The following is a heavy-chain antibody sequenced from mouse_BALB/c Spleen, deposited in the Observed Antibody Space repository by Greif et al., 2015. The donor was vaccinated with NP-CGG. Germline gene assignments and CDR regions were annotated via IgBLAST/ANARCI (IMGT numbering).Heavy chain of an antibody. CDR3: ASPHYYGSSYGFAY. Sequence: EVMLVESGAELVKPGASVKLSCTASGFNIKDTYMHWVKQRPEQDLEWIGRIDPANGNTKYDPKFQGKATITADTSSNTAYLQLSSLASEDTAVYYCASPHYYGSSYGFAYWGQGTLVTVSA. D-gene: IGHD1-1*01. CDR1: GFNIKDTY. CDR2: IDPANGNT. V-gene: IGHV14-3*02. J-gene: IGHJ3*01.